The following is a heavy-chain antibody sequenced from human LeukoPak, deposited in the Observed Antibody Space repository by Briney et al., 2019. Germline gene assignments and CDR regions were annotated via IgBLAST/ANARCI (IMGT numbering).Heavy chain of an antibody. J-gene: IGHJ4*02. CDR1: GYTFTGYY. Sequence: GASVKVSCKASGYTFTGYYMHWVRQAPGQGLEWMGWISAYNGNTNYAQKLQGRVTMTTDTSTSTAYMELRSLRSDDTAVYYCAKDRFRDGYTPMEGFDYWGQGTLVTVSS. CDR3: AKDRFRDGYTPMEGFDY. CDR2: ISAYNGNT. D-gene: IGHD5-24*01. V-gene: IGHV1-18*04.